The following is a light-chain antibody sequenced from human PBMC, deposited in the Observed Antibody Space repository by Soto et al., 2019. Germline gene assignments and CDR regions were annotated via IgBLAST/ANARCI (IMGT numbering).Light chain of an antibody. CDR1: QSIGSW. CDR2: KAS. J-gene: IGKJ4*01. CDR3: QQYDSYPLT. Sequence: DIQMTQSPSTLSASLGDRVAITCRASQSIGSWLAWHQQEPGKAPKLLIYKASSLESGVPSRFSGSGSGTEFTLSISSLQPDDSATYYCQQYDSYPLTFGGGTKVDIK. V-gene: IGKV1-5*03.